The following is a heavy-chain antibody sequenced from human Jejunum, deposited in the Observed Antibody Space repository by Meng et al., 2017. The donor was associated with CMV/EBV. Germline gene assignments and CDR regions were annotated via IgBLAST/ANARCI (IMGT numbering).Heavy chain of an antibody. D-gene: IGHD4-17*01. CDR3: AKDYGDSGWFDP. Sequence: CAFYGGSFSGYYWSWIRQPPGKGLEWIGEINHSGNTKYNPSLKSRVTISVDTSKNQFSLNLSSVTAADTAVYYCAKDYGDSGWFDPWGQGTLVTVSS. V-gene: IGHV4-34*01. CDR2: INHSGNT. J-gene: IGHJ5*02. CDR1: GGSFSGYY.